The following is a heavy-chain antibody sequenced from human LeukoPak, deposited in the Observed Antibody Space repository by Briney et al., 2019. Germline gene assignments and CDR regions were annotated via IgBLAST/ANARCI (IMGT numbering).Heavy chain of an antibody. J-gene: IGHJ4*02. CDR3: ARQRATIAAYYFDY. D-gene: IGHD6-25*01. CDR2: IYYSGST. CDR1: GGSISSYY. V-gene: IGHV4-59*08. Sequence: PSETLPLTCTVSGGSISSYYWSWIRQPPGKGLEWIGYIYYSGSTNYNPSLKSRVTISVDTSKNQFSLKLSSVTAADTAVYYCARQRATIAAYYFDYWGQGTLVTVSS.